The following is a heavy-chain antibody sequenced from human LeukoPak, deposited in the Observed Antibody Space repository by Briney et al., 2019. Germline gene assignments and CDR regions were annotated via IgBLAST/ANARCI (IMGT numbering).Heavy chain of an antibody. V-gene: IGHV3-30*18. CDR3: AKDSQRWLAYIGDY. D-gene: IGHD6-19*01. Sequence: PGRSLRLSCTASGFTFSNYGMHWVRQAPGKGLEWVVVISSDGSDKYYVDSVKGRFTISRDNSKNTLYLQMNSLRPEDTAVYYCAKDSQRWLAYIGDYWGQGTPVTVSS. J-gene: IGHJ4*02. CDR1: GFTFSNYG. CDR2: ISSDGSDK.